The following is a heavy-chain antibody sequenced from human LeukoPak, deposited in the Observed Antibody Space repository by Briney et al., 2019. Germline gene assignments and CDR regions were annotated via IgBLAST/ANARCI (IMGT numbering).Heavy chain of an antibody. V-gene: IGHV1-2*02. CDR1: GGTFSSYA. CDR3: ARRHSYAYAFDY. D-gene: IGHD5-18*01. J-gene: IGHJ4*02. CDR2: INPNSGGT. Sequence: ASVKVSCKASGGTFSSYAISWVRQAPGQGLEWMGWINPNSGGTNYAQKFQGRVTMTRDTSISTAYMELSRLRSDDTAVYYCARRHSYAYAFDYWGQGTLVTVSS.